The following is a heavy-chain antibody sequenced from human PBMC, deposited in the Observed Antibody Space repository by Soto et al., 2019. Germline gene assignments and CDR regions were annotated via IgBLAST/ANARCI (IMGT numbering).Heavy chain of an antibody. CDR2: ISGSGGST. V-gene: IGHV3-23*01. CDR3: AKDRPETYYYDSSGYPYFDY. Sequence: GGSLRLSCAASGFTFSSYAMSWVRQAPGKGLEWVSAISGSGGSTYYADSVKGRFTISRDNSKNTLYLQMNSLRAEDTAVYYCAKDRPETYYYDSSGYPYFDYWGQGTLVTVSS. J-gene: IGHJ4*02. D-gene: IGHD3-22*01. CDR1: GFTFSSYA.